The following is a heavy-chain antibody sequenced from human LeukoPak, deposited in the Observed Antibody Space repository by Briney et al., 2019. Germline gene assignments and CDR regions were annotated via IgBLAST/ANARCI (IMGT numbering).Heavy chain of an antibody. D-gene: IGHD3-10*01. CDR1: GLTFSSYG. CDR2: ISSSSSYI. CDR3: ATGRITMVRELVV. J-gene: IGHJ4*02. Sequence: PGRSLRLSCAASGLTFSSYGMHWVRQAPGKGLEWVSSISSSSSYIYYADSVKGRFTISRDNAKNSLYLQMNSLRAEDTAVYYCATGRITMVRELVVWGQGTLVTVSS. V-gene: IGHV3-21*01.